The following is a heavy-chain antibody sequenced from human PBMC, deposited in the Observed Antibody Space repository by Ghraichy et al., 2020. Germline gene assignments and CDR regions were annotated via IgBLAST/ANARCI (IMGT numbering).Heavy chain of an antibody. D-gene: IGHD3-3*01. V-gene: IGHV1-69*04. CDR1: GGTFSSYA. CDR2: IIPILGIA. J-gene: IGHJ6*03. CDR3: ASQRITIFERPYYYYYMDV. Sequence: SVKVSCKASGGTFSSYAISWVRQAPGQGLEWMGRIIPILGIANYAQKFQGRVTITADKSTSTAYMELSSLRSEDTAVYYCASQRITIFERPYYYYYMDVWGKGTTVTVSS.